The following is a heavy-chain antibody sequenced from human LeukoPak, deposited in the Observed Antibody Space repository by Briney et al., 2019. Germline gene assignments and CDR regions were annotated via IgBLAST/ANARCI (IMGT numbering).Heavy chain of an antibody. CDR2: INHSGST. CDR3: ARDPDYYDSSGYYPLGY. D-gene: IGHD3-22*01. J-gene: IGHJ4*02. V-gene: IGHV4-39*07. Sequence: SETLSLTCTVSGGSISSSSYYWGWIRQPPGKGLEWIGEINHSGSTNYNPSLKSRVTISVDTSKNQFSLKLSSVTAADTAVYYCARDPDYYDSSGYYPLGYWGQGTLVTVSS. CDR1: GGSISSSSYY.